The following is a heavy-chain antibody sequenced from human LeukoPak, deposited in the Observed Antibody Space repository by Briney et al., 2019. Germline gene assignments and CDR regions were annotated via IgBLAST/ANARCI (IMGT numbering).Heavy chain of an antibody. Sequence: SETLSLTCTVSGGSISSAAYYWGWVRQPPAKGLDWSGSIYYTGTTYYSPSLQTRATLSFDTSKNQFSLKLTSVTATDTAVYFCARRPIAAGNNWFDPWGQGTLVTVSS. V-gene: IGHV4-39*01. J-gene: IGHJ5*02. CDR1: GGSISSAAYY. CDR2: IYYTGTT. D-gene: IGHD6-13*01. CDR3: ARRPIAAGNNWFDP.